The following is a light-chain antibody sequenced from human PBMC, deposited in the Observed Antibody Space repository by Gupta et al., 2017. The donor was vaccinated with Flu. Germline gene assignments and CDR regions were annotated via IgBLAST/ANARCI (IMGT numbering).Light chain of an antibody. CDR3: HHYGPSPRT. CDR1: QSVGSNY. Sequence: EIVLTQSPGTLSLSPGERVTLSCRASQSVGSNYLAWYQQKDGQTPRLLIYGATSRATGIPDRFSGSGSGTDFTLTISRLEPEDFAVYYCHHYGPSPRTFGQGTKLEIK. J-gene: IGKJ2*01. CDR2: GAT. V-gene: IGKV3-20*01.